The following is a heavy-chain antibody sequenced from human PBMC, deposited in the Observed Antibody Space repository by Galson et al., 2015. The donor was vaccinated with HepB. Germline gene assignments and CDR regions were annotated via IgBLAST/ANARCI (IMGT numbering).Heavy chain of an antibody. J-gene: IGHJ4*02. D-gene: IGHD3-22*01. CDR3: ARLSRDSYGYYYDSSGYYSPHGLPLDY. CDR1: GYSFTSYW. V-gene: IGHV5-10-1*01. CDR2: IDPSDSYT. Sequence: QSGAEVKKPGESLRISCKGSGYSFTSYWISWVRQMPGKGLEWMGRIDPSDSYTNYSPSFQGHVTISADKSISTAYLQWSSLKASDTAMYYCARLSRDSYGYYYDSSGYYSPHGLPLDYWGQGTLVTVSS.